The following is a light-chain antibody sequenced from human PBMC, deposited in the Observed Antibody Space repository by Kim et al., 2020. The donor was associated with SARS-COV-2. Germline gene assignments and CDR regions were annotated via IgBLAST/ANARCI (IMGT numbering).Light chain of an antibody. Sequence: SVAPGQTARITCGGNNLGSKNVRWYQQKPGQAPVLVIYRDTNRPSGIPERFSGSNSGNTATLTISRAQAGDEADYFCQVWDSSTVVFGGGTKLTVL. V-gene: IGLV3-9*01. CDR1: NLGSKN. CDR2: RDT. CDR3: QVWDSSTVV. J-gene: IGLJ2*01.